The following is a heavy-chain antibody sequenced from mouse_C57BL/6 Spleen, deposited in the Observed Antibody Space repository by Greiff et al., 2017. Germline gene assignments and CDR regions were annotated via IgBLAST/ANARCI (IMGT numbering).Heavy chain of an antibody. V-gene: IGHV1-50*01. CDR2: IDPSDSYT. CDR1: GYTFTSYW. CDR3: ARGPYYYGYAMDY. Sequence: QVQLQQPGAELVKPGASVKLSCKASGYTFTSYWMQWVKQRPGQGLEWIGEIDPSDSYTNYNQKFKGKATLTVDTSSSTAYMQLSSLTSEDSAVYYCARGPYYYGYAMDYWGQGTSVTVSS. J-gene: IGHJ4*01. D-gene: IGHD1-1*01.